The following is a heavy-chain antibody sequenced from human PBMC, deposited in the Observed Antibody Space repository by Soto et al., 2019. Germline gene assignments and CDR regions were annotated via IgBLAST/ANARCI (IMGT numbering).Heavy chain of an antibody. J-gene: IGHJ4*02. D-gene: IGHD6-13*01. Sequence: PSETLSLTCTVSGGSISSGDYYWSWIRQPPGKGLEWIGYIYYSGSTYYNPSLKSRVTISVDRSKNQFSLKLTSVTAADTAVYYCATSYGNAWYTYWGQGTQVTVSS. CDR1: GGSISSGDYY. CDR2: IYYSGST. CDR3: ATSYGNAWYTY. V-gene: IGHV4-30-4*02.